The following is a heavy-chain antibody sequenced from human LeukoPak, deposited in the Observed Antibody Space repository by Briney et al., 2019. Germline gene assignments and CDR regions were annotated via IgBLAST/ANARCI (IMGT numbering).Heavy chain of an antibody. V-gene: IGHV3-74*01. CDR1: GFTFSSYW. CDR2: INSDRSTT. CDR3: TRHVSATRWFDP. D-gene: IGHD2-15*01. J-gene: IGHJ5*02. Sequence: GGSLRLSCAASGFTFSSYWMHWVRQPPGKGLVWVSRINSDRSTTNYADSVKGRFTISRDNAENTLYLQMNSLRVEDTAVYYCTRHVSATRWFDPWGQGTLVTVSS.